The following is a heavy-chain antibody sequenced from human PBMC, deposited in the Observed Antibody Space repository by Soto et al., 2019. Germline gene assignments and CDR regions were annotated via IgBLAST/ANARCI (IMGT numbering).Heavy chain of an antibody. CDR2: FDPEDGET. J-gene: IGHJ3*02. D-gene: IGHD3-22*01. Sequence: ASVKVSCKVSGYTLTELSMHWVRQAPGKGLEWMGGFDPEDGETIYAQKFQGRVTMTEDTSTDTAYMELSSLRSEDTAVYYCATSRITMIVVVSDAFDIWGQGTMVNVSS. CDR1: GYTLTELS. V-gene: IGHV1-24*01. CDR3: ATSRITMIVVVSDAFDI.